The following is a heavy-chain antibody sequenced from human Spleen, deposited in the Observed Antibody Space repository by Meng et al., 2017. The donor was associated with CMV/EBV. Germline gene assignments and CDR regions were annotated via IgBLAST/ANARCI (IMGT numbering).Heavy chain of an antibody. CDR2: INPGSGSR. V-gene: IGHV1-46*02. CDR1: GYTFNSYA. Sequence: KASCKAAGYTFNSYAMRWVRQAPGQGLEWMGIINPGSGSRAYAPRLQDRVAMTADTSTNTVYMDLSSRRSEDTAMYYCARDDGGGFWGQGSLVTVSS. D-gene: IGHD4-23*01. CDR3: ARDDGGGF. J-gene: IGHJ4*02.